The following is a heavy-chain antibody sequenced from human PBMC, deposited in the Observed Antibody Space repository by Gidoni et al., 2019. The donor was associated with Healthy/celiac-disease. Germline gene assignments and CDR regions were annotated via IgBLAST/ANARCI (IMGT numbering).Heavy chain of an antibody. Sequence: LSLTCAVYGGSFSGYYWSWIRQPPGKGLEWIGEINHSGSTNYNPSLKSRVTISVDTSKNQFSLKLSSVTAADTAVYYCARVPKRFLYGDYFDYWGQGTLVTVSS. CDR1: GGSFSGYY. J-gene: IGHJ4*02. V-gene: IGHV4-34*01. CDR3: ARVPKRFLYGDYFDY. CDR2: INHSGST. D-gene: IGHD4-17*01.